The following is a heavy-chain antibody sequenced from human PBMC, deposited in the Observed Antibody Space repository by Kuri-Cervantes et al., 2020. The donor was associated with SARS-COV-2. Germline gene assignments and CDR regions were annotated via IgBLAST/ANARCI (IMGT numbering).Heavy chain of an antibody. CDR3: ARGIASVGFGEYYFDY. D-gene: IGHD3-10*01. Sequence: ESLKISCTVSGGSISSYYWSWIRQPPGKGLEWIGYIYYSGSTNYNPSLKGRVTISVDTSKNQFSLKLSSVTAADTAVYYCARGIASVGFGEYYFDYWGQGTLVTVSS. J-gene: IGHJ4*02. CDR2: IYYSGST. CDR1: GGSISSYY. V-gene: IGHV4-59*12.